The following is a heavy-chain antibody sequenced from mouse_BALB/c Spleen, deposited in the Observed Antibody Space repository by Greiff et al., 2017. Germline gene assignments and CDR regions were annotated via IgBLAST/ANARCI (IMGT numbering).Heavy chain of an antibody. D-gene: IGHD1-1*01. CDR3: ARSNYYGSSRYFDD. CDR1: GYSFTSYW. CDR2: IDPSDSET. J-gene: IGHJ2*01. V-gene: IGHV1S127*01. Sequence: QVQLQQSGPQLVRPGASVKISCKASGYSFTSYWMHWVKQRPGQGLEWIGMIDPSDSETRLNQKFKDKATLTVDKSSSTAYTQLSSPTSEDSAVYYCARSNYYGSSRYFDDWGQGTTLTVSS.